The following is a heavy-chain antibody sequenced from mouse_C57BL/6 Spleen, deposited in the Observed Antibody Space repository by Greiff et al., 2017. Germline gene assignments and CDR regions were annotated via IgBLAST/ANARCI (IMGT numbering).Heavy chain of an antibody. CDR1: GFTFKDDY. Sequence: EVQLKQSGAELVRPGASVKLSCTASGFTFKDDYMPWVQQRPEQGLEWIGWIDPGNGDTEYASKFQGKATITADTSSYTAYLQLSSLTSEDTAVYCCITTVVARSYYFDYWGQGTTLTVSS. J-gene: IGHJ2*01. D-gene: IGHD1-1*01. CDR2: IDPGNGDT. V-gene: IGHV14-4*01. CDR3: ITTVVARSYYFDY.